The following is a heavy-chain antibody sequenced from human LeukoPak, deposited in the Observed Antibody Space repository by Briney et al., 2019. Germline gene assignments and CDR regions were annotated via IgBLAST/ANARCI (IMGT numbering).Heavy chain of an antibody. CDR3: ANYDFWSGYFGY. D-gene: IGHD3-3*01. J-gene: IGHJ4*02. CDR1: GFTFSSYA. V-gene: IGHV3-23*01. Sequence: PGGTLRLSCAASGFTFSSYAMSWVPQPPGKGLEWVSAISVSGGSTYYADSVKGRFTISRDNSKNTLYLQMNSLRAEDTAVHYRANYDFWSGYFGYWGQGTLVTVSS. CDR2: ISVSGGST.